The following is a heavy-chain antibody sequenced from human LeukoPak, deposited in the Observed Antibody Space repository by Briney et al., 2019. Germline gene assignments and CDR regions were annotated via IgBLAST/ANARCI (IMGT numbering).Heavy chain of an antibody. J-gene: IGHJ4*02. V-gene: IGHV1-46*01. D-gene: IGHD1-1*01. CDR1: GYTFTSYY. CDR2: INPSGGST. Sequence: GASVKVSCKASGYTFTSYYIHWVRQAPGQGLEWMGIINPSGGSTNYAQKFQGRVTMTRDASSSTVYMELSSLRSEDTAVYYCARDMIWNDVGYWGQGTLVTVSS. CDR3: ARDMIWNDVGY.